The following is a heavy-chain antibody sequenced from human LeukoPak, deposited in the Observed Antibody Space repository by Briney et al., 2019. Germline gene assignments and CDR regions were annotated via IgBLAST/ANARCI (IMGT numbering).Heavy chain of an antibody. CDR3: VKGGQYSSSSPFDY. CDR2: ISSKGVST. CDR1: GFTISLYA. Sequence: PGGTLRLSCSASGFTISLYAMHWVRQAPGKGLEYVSGISSKGVSTYYTDSVKGRFTISRDNSKDTMFLQMSSLRPEDTAVYYCVKGGQYSSSSPFDYWGQGTLVTVFS. V-gene: IGHV3-64D*09. D-gene: IGHD6-6*01. J-gene: IGHJ4*02.